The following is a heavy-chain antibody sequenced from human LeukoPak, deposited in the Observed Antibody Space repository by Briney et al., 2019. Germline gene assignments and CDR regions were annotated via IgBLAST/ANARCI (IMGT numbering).Heavy chain of an antibody. CDR2: ILHSVST. CDR3: ARLTGLPSWYFDL. D-gene: IGHD4-11*01. Sequence: SQTLSLTCTVSGGSISSYYWSWIRQPPGKGLEWVGYILHSVSTNYNPSLKSRVTISVDPSKNQLSLKLSSVTAADTAVYYCARLTGLPSWYFDLWGRGTLVTVSS. CDR1: GGSISSYY. V-gene: IGHV4-59*08. J-gene: IGHJ2*01.